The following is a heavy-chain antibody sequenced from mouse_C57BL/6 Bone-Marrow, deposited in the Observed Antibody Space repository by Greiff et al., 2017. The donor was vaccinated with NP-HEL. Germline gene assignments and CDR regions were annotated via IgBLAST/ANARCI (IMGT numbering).Heavy chain of an antibody. CDR3: QLGPFAY. V-gene: IGHV1-82*01. Sequence: VQLQPSGPELVKPGASVKISCKASGYAFSSSWLNWVKQRPGKGLEWIGRIYPGDGDTNYNGKFKGKATLTADKSSSTAYMQLSSLTSEDSAVYFCQLGPFAYWGQGTLVTVSA. J-gene: IGHJ3*01. CDR2: IYPGDGDT. CDR1: GYAFSSSW. D-gene: IGHD4-1*02.